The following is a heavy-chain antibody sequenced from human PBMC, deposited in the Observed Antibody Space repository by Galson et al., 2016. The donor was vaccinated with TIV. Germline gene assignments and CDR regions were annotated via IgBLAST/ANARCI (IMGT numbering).Heavy chain of an antibody. V-gene: IGHV3-30*04. CDR2: TTYDESQK. CDR1: GFTFRSYT. D-gene: IGHD2-2*01. J-gene: IGHJ4*02. Sequence: SLRLSCAASGFTFRSYTMHWIRQAPGKGLEWVAVTTYDESQKYYADSVKGRFTISRDNSNNTLYLQMNSLTAEDTAVYYCARVGSTGWAHYFDYLGQGTLVTVSS. CDR3: ARVGSTGWAHYFDY.